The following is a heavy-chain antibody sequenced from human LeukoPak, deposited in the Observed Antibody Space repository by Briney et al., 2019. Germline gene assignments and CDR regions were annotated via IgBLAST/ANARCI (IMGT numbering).Heavy chain of an antibody. CDR3: ARDTAKVSDY. CDR2: TGFRSGT. J-gene: IGHJ4*02. Sequence: GGSLRLSCAASGFAFSNYAMNWVRQAPGKGLEWVSATGFRSGTQYADSVKGRFTISRDDSKHTLYLQMNSLRAEDTAVYYCARDTAKVSDYWGQGTLVTVSS. V-gene: IGHV3-23*01. D-gene: IGHD4-17*01. CDR1: GFAFSNYA.